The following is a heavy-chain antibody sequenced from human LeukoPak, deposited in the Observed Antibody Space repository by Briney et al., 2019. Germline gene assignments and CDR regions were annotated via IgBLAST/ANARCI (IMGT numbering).Heavy chain of an antibody. D-gene: IGHD6-13*01. J-gene: IGHJ6*03. V-gene: IGHV3-48*03. CDR2: ISSSGSTI. CDR3: ARGIGAAADLYYYYYMDV. Sequence: PGGSLRLSCAASGFTFSSYEMNWVRQAPGKGLEWVSYISSSGSTIYYADSVKGRFTISRDNAKNSLYLQMNSLRAEDTAVYYCARGIGAAADLYYYYYMDVWGKGTTVTVSS. CDR1: GFTFSSYE.